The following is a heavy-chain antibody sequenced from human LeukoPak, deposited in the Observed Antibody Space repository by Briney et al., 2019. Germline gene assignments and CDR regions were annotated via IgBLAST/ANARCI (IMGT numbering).Heavy chain of an antibody. CDR2: INWSGARI. V-gene: IGHV3-9*01. CDR3: AKGSLSLAASAFDS. D-gene: IGHD6-13*01. J-gene: IGHJ4*02. Sequence: PGGSLRLSCAASGFNFGDFAMNRVRQAPGKGLEWVSGINWSGARIFYADSVKGRFTISRDSAKNSLYLGINSLRPEDTAFYYCAKGSLSLAASAFDSWGQGTPVTVSS. CDR1: GFNFGDFA.